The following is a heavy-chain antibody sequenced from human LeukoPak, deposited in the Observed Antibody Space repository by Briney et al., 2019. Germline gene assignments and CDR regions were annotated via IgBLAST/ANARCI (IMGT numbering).Heavy chain of an antibody. D-gene: IGHD6-19*01. CDR3: ARDRIAVAGHFDY. Sequence: PSETLSVTCAVYGGSFSGYLWNWIRQTPGKGLEWIGEINHSGSTNYNPSLKSRVTISVDTSKNQFSLKLSSVTAADTAVYYCARDRIAVAGHFDYWGQGTLVTVSS. V-gene: IGHV4-34*01. CDR1: GGSFSGYL. CDR2: INHSGST. J-gene: IGHJ4*02.